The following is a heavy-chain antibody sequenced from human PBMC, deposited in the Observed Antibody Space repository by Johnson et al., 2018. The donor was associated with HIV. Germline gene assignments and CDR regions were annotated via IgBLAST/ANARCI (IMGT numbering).Heavy chain of an antibody. D-gene: IGHD6-13*01. Sequence: QVQLVESGGGLVKPGGSLRLSCAASGFTFSDYYMSWIRQAPGKGLEWVSYISSSGSTIYYADSVKGRFTISRDNAKNSLYLQMNSLRAEDTAVYYCTRDRSVRSWQLGASSWFEVTDAFDIWGQGTMVTVSS. CDR1: GFTFSDYY. V-gene: IGHV3-11*04. CDR3: TRDRSVRSWQLGASSWFEVTDAFDI. CDR2: ISSSGSTI. J-gene: IGHJ3*02.